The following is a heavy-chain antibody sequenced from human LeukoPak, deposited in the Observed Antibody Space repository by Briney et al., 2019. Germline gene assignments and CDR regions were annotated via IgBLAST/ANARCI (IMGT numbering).Heavy chain of an antibody. J-gene: IGHJ4*02. D-gene: IGHD3-22*01. CDR1: GGTFSSYA. V-gene: IGHV1-69*13. CDR3: ARDFRNDYYDSSGYSG. Sequence: GASVKVSCKASGGTFSSYAISWVRQAPGQGLAWMGGIIPIFGTANYAQKFQGRVTITADESTSTAYMELSSLRSEDTAVYYCARDFRNDYYDSSGYSGWGQGTLVTVSS. CDR2: IIPIFGTA.